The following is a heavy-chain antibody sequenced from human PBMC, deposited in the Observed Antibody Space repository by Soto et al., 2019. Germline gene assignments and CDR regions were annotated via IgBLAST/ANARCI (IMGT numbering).Heavy chain of an antibody. Sequence: ASVKVSCKASGYTFTSYGISWVRQAPGQGLEWMGWISAYNGNTNYAQKLQGRVTMTTDTSTSTAYMELRSLRSDDTAVYYCARGTAEGWSRLGRPRYYFDYWGQGTLVTVSS. CDR3: ARGTAEGWSRLGRPRYYFDY. CDR2: ISAYNGNT. D-gene: IGHD6-19*01. V-gene: IGHV1-18*01. J-gene: IGHJ4*02. CDR1: GYTFTSYG.